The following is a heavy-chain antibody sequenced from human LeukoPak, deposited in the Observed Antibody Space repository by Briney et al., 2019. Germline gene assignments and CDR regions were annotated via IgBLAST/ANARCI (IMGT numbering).Heavy chain of an antibody. V-gene: IGHV1-24*01. J-gene: IGHJ3*02. D-gene: IGHD5-24*01. CDR2: FDPEDGET. CDR1: GYTLTELS. CDR3: ATGRIEMATYAFDI. Sequence: ASVKVSCKVSGYTLTELSMHWVRQAPGKGLGWMGGFDPEDGETIYAQKFQGRVTMTEDTSTDTAYMELSSLRSEDTAVYYCATGRIEMATYAFDIWGQGTMVTVSS.